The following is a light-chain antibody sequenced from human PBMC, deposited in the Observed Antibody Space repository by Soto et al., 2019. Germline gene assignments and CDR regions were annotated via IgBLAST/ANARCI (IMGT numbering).Light chain of an antibody. CDR3: QQCYNPPIT. CDR2: AGS. CDR1: QSISTY. V-gene: IGKV1-39*01. J-gene: IGKJ5*01. Sequence: DIQMTQSPSSLSASVGDRVTITCRASQSISTYLNWYQQRPGNAPNLLIYAGSSLQSGVPSRFSGSASGTDFTLTISSLQPEDFATYYCQQCYNPPITFGQGTRLEIK.